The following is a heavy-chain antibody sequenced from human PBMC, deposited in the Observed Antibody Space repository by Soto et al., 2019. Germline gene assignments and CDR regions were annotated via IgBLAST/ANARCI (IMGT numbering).Heavy chain of an antibody. CDR3: AHSKSDIVVPDDPYYFDY. D-gene: IGHD2-2*01. Sequence: QITLKESGPTLVKPTQTLTLTCTFCGFSLSTSGVGVGWIRQPPGKALEWLALIYWDDDKRYSPSLKSRLTITKDXXKXQXDLTMTNMDPVDTATYYCAHSKSDIVVPDDPYYFDYWGQGTLVTVSS. V-gene: IGHV2-5*02. CDR1: GFSLSTSGVG. J-gene: IGHJ4*02. CDR2: IYWDDDK.